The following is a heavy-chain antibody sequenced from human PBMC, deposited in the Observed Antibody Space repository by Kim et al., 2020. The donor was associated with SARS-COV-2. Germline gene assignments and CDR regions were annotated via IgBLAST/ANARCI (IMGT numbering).Heavy chain of an antibody. Sequence: GGSLRLSCAASGFTFSSYGMHWVRQAPGKGLEWVAVISYDGKNNYYGDSVKGRFTISRDNSKNILYVQMNSLRADDTAVYYCAKEVSTSVYYLNNWGQGTLVTVSS. CDR2: ISYDGKNN. V-gene: IGHV3-30*18. J-gene: IGHJ4*02. CDR1: GFTFSSYG. CDR3: AKEVSTSVYYLNN. D-gene: IGHD2-2*01.